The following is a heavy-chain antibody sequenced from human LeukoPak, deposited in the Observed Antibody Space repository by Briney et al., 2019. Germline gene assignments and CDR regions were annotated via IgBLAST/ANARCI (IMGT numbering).Heavy chain of an antibody. D-gene: IGHD3-10*01. CDR3: ARHSPGWMVRPYCFDF. CDR2: IYSGDSDA. CDR1: GYDFTNYW. J-gene: IGHJ4*02. V-gene: IGHV5-51*01. Sequence: GESLKISCKASGYDFTNYWIVWVRQISGKGLEWMGIIYSGDSDARYNPSFQGQVTISADKSISTAYLQWSSLKASDTAMYYCARHSPGWMVRPYCFDFWGQGTLVTVSS.